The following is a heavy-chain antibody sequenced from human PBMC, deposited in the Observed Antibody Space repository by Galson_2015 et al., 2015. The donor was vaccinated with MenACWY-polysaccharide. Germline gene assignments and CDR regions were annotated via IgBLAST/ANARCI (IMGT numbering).Heavy chain of an antibody. CDR2: INAGNGNT. Sequence: SVKVSCKASGYTFTSYAMHWVRQAPGQRLEWMGWINAGNGNTKYSQKFQGRVTITRDTSASTAYMELSSLRSEDTAVYYCARDGGTETYYFDYWGQGTLVTVSS. J-gene: IGHJ4*02. V-gene: IGHV1-3*01. CDR1: GYTFTSYA. D-gene: IGHD2-15*01. CDR3: ARDGGTETYYFDY.